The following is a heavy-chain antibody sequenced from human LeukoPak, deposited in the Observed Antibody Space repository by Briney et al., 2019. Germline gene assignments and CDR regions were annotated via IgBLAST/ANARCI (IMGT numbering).Heavy chain of an antibody. J-gene: IGHJ4*02. CDR3: ARGGEVCSSSSCYRGHDY. CDR1: GYTFTGNN. V-gene: IGHV1-2*02. D-gene: IGHD2-2*01. CDR2: INPKSGGT. Sequence: ASVNVTCTASGYTFTGNNNHWMRQPPGQGLEWMGLINPKSGGTTYEQKFQGRVTMTRDTSTSTDYMELSRLRSDDTAVYYCARGGEVCSSSSCYRGHDYWGQGTLVTVSS.